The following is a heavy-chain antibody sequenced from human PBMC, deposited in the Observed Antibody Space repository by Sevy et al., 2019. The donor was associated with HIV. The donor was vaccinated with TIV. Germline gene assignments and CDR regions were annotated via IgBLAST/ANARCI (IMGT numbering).Heavy chain of an antibody. Sequence: GGSLILSCAGYGFSFGGSDMHWVRQPTGKGLEWISSIGTLGDAFYADSVKGRFTISRDSAKSSLYLEMSSLRAGDTALYYCVRGLQTHCDRTACPPDHWGQGTLVTVSS. J-gene: IGHJ5*02. CDR3: VRGLQTHCDRTACPPDH. V-gene: IGHV3-13*01. D-gene: IGHD2-21*01. CDR1: GFSFGGSD. CDR2: IGTLGDA.